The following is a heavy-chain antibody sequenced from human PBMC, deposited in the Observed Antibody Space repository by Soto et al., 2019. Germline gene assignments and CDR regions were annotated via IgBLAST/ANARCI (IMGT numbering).Heavy chain of an antibody. CDR2: ISYDGNTK. Sequence: GGSVRLSCAASGFTFSIYGMHWVLQAPGKGLEWMALISYDGNTKYYADSVKGRFTISRDNSKNTLYLQMNSLRAEDTAVYYCAKRMAATQHFDYWGQGTLVTVSS. J-gene: IGHJ4*02. CDR3: AKRMAATQHFDY. CDR1: GFTFSIYG. D-gene: IGHD6-13*01. V-gene: IGHV3-30*18.